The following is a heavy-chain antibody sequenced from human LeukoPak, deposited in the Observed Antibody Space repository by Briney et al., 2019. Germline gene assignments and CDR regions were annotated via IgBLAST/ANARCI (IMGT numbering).Heavy chain of an antibody. D-gene: IGHD5-12*01. CDR1: GFTFSSYW. V-gene: IGHV3-74*01. CDR2: INSDGSST. J-gene: IGHJ4*02. CDR3: ARVGQAGYVGYPLDY. Sequence: GGSLRLSCAASGFTFSSYWMHWVRQAPGKGLMWVSHINSDGSSTSYADSVKGRFTISRDNAKNTLYLQMNSLRAEDTAVFYCARVGQAGYVGYPLDYRGQGTLVTVSS.